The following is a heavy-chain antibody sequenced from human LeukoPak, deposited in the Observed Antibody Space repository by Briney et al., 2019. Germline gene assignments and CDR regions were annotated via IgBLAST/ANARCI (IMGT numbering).Heavy chain of an antibody. CDR1: GYRFTKYS. V-gene: IGHV1-18*04. Sequence: ASVKVSCKASGYRFTKYSISWVRQAPGQGLERMGWISAYNGYTNYAQKLQGRVTITTDTSTRTAYMELRSLRSDDTAVYYCARSGSYPNDAFDIWGQGTMVTVSS. D-gene: IGHD1-26*01. CDR3: ARSGSYPNDAFDI. J-gene: IGHJ3*02. CDR2: ISAYNGYT.